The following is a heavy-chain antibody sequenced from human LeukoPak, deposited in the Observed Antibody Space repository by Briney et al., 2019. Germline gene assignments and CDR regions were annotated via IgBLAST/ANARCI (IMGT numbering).Heavy chain of an antibody. CDR1: GFTFSSYG. Sequence: GRSLRLSCAASGFTFSSYGMPWVRQAPGKGLEWVAVISYDGSNKYYADSVKGRFTISRDNSKNTLYLQMNSLRAEDTAVYYSAKDSGSYPDLDYWGQGTLVTVSS. CDR2: ISYDGSNK. CDR3: AKDSGSYPDLDY. D-gene: IGHD1-26*01. V-gene: IGHV3-30*18. J-gene: IGHJ4*02.